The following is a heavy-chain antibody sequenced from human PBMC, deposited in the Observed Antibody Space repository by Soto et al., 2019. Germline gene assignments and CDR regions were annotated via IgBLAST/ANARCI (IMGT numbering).Heavy chain of an antibody. CDR1: GYTFTSYG. Sequence: ASVKVSCKASGYTFTSYGISWVRQAPGQGLEWMGWISAYNGNTNYAQRLQGRVTMTTDTSTSTAYMELRSLRSDDTAVYYRARASKKYSSSWYGSWFDPLCQGTLVTVSS. D-gene: IGHD6-13*01. J-gene: IGHJ5*02. V-gene: IGHV1-18*04. CDR3: ARASKKYSSSWYGSWFDP. CDR2: ISAYNGNT.